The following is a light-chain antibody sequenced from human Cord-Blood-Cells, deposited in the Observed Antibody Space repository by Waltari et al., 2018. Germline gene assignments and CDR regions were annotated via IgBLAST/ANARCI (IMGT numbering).Light chain of an antibody. CDR3: QQYYSTPLT. CDR2: WAS. CDR1: PSVLYSSNNKNY. J-gene: IGKJ4*01. Sequence: DIVMTQSPDSLAVSPGERATLNCKSSPSVLYSSNNKNYLAWYQQKPGQPPKLLIYWASTRESGVPDRFSGSGSGTDFTLTISSLQAEDVAVYYCQQYYSTPLTFGGGTKVEIK. V-gene: IGKV4-1*01.